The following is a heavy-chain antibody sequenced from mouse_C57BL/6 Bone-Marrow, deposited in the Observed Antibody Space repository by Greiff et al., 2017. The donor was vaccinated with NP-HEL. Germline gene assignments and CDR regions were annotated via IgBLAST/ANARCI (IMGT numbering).Heavy chain of an antibody. CDR2: IYPRSGNT. CDR3: AREDYGSAAGFAY. V-gene: IGHV1-81*01. CDR1: GYTFTSYG. Sequence: VQLQQSGAELARPGASVKLSCKASGYTFTSYGISWVKQRTGQGLEWIGEIYPRSGNTYYNEKFKGKATLTADKSSSTAYMELRSLTSEDSSVDFCAREDYGSAAGFAYWGQGTLVTVSA. J-gene: IGHJ3*01. D-gene: IGHD1-1*01.